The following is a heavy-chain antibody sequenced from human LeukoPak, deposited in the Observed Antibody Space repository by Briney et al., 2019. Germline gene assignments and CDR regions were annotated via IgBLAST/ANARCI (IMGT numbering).Heavy chain of an antibody. V-gene: IGHV1-69*13. CDR1: GGTFSSYA. J-gene: IGHJ4*02. CDR2: IIPIFGTA. Sequence: SVKVSCKASGGTFSSYAISWVRQAPGQGLEWMGGIIPIFGTANYAQKFQGRVMITADESTSTAYMELSSLRSEDTAVYYCASSRSNDPKLWGPRQPYRWPFDYWGQGTLVTVSS. D-gene: IGHD3-16*01. CDR3: ASSRSNDPKLWGPRQPYRWPFDY.